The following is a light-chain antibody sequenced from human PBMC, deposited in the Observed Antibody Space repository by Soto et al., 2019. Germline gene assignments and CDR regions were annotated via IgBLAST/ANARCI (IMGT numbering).Light chain of an antibody. Sequence: DIHMTQSPSSLSASIGDRVTITCRPSQSISTSLNWYQQKPGKAPTVLIYAASSLQSGVPSRFSGSGSGTDFTLSISSLQHEDFATYSCQQNYNTPWTFGQETKVEIK. CDR1: QSISTS. V-gene: IGKV1-39*01. CDR3: QQNYNTPWT. CDR2: AAS. J-gene: IGKJ1*01.